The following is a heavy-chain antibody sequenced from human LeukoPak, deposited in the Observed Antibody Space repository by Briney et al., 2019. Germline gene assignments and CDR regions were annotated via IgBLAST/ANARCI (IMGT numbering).Heavy chain of an antibody. CDR1: GGSISSSGSY. CDR2: MYYSGST. J-gene: IGHJ6*03. D-gene: IGHD5-18*01. Sequence: SETLSLTCTVSGGSISSSGSYWGWVRQPPGKGLEWIGSMYYSGSTYSNPSLKSRVTISVDTSKKQFSLRLSSVTAADTAVYYCTKRRGYSFGFDYYYMDVWGKGTTVTISS. V-gene: IGHV4-39*01. CDR3: TKRRGYSFGFDYYYMDV.